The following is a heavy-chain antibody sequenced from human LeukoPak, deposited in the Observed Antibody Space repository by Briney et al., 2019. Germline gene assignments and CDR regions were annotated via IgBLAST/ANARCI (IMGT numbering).Heavy chain of an antibody. J-gene: IGHJ4*02. V-gene: IGHV3-48*01. CDR1: GFTFSSYS. Sequence: PGGSLRLSCAASGFTFSSYSMNWVRQAPGKGLEWVSYISSSSSTIYYADSVKGRFTISRDNAKNSLYLQMNSLRAEDTAVYFCARGGSYSLAIGQWGQGILVTVSS. D-gene: IGHD1-26*01. CDR2: ISSSSSTI. CDR3: ARGGSYSLAIGQ.